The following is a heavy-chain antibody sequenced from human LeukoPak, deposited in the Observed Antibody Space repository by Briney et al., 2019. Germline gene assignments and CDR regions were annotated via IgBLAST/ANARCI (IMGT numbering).Heavy chain of an antibody. CDR3: SRGRKRYFDWLKSPYYFDY. Sequence: GGSLRLSCADSGFTFSSNTMNWVRQAPGKGLEWVGFIRSKAYGGTTEYAASVKGRFTISRDDSKSIAYLQMNNLKTEDTAVNYCSRGRKRYFDWLKSPYYFDYWGQGTLVTVSS. D-gene: IGHD3-9*01. V-gene: IGHV3-49*04. CDR1: GFTFSSNT. CDR2: IRSKAYGGTT. J-gene: IGHJ4*02.